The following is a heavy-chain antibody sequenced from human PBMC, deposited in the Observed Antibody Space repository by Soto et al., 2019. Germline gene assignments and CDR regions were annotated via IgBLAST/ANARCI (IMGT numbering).Heavy chain of an antibody. D-gene: IGHD2-15*01. CDR2: IMPIFRAP. Sequence: QVQLVQSGAEVKKPGSSVKVSCKASGGAFSDYAFSWVRQAPGQGLEWLGGIMPIFRAPDYAQKFQGRVTITADEFPRTAYMEMNSLRAEDTAVYYCASWLKGPDIGNYYYGMDVWGQGTRVTVS. J-gene: IGHJ6*02. CDR1: GGAFSDYA. CDR3: ASWLKGPDIGNYYYGMDV. V-gene: IGHV1-69*12.